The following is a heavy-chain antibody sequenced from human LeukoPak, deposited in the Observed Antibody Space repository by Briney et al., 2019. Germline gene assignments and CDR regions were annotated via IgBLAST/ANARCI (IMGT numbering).Heavy chain of an antibody. CDR2: ISSSSSTI. CDR3: ARDRMTTVVTLVSDY. V-gene: IGHV3-48*01. CDR1: GFTFSSYS. Sequence: GGSLRLSCAASGFTFSSYSMNWVRQAPGKGLEWVSYISSSSSTIYYADSVKVRFTISRDNAKNSLYLQMNSLRAEDTAVYYCARDRMTTVVTLVSDYWGQGTLVTVSS. J-gene: IGHJ4*02. D-gene: IGHD4-23*01.